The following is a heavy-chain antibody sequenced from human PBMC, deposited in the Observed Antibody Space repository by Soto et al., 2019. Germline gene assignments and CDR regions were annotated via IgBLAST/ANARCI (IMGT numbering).Heavy chain of an antibody. CDR1: GYTFTSYG. Sequence: QVQLVQSGAEVKKPGASVKVSCKASGYTFTSYGISWVRQAPGQGLEWMGWISAYNGNTNYAQKLQGRVTMTTDTATSRAYMGLGRLRADGAAEYDCARDLSVLLGFGELEYWGQGTLVTVAS. V-gene: IGHV1-18*01. J-gene: IGHJ4*02. CDR2: ISAYNGNT. D-gene: IGHD3-10*01. CDR3: ARDLSVLLGFGELEY.